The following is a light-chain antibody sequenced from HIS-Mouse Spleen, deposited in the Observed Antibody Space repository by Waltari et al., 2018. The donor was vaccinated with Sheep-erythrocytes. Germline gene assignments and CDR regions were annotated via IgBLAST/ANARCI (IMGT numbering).Light chain of an antibody. CDR3: SSYTSSSTQV. CDR1: SSDVGGYTY. Sequence: QSALTQPASVSGSPGPSITISCTGTSSDVGGYTYVSRYQQHPGKAPKLMIYEVSNRPSGVSNRFSGSKSGNTASLTISGLQAEDEADYYCSSYTSSSTQVFGGGTKLTVL. J-gene: IGLJ2*01. CDR2: EVS. V-gene: IGLV2-14*01.